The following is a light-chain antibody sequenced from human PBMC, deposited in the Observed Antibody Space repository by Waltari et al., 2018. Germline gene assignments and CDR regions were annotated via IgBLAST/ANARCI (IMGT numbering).Light chain of an antibody. CDR3: SSYTSSSTLV. CDR1: SSDVGGYNY. Sequence: QSALTQPASVSGSPGQSITISCTGTSSDVGGYNYVSWYQQQPGKAPKLIIYDVSNRPPGVSNRCSGSKSGNTASLTISGLQAEDEADYYCSSYTSSSTLVFGGGTKLTVL. V-gene: IGLV2-14*03. CDR2: DVS. J-gene: IGLJ2*01.